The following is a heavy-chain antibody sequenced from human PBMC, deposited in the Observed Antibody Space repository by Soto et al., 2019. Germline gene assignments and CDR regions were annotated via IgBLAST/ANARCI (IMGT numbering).Heavy chain of an antibody. J-gene: IGHJ4*02. CDR3: ARDIDY. CDR2: IYADGRT. V-gene: IGHV3-66*01. Sequence: GGSLRLSWAASGFIVSTIYISWVRQAPGKGLEWVSTIYADGRTYYADSVKGRFTMSRDDVKNTLFLQMNSLRVEDTAVYYCARDIDYCGQGTLVTVSS. CDR1: GFIVSTIY.